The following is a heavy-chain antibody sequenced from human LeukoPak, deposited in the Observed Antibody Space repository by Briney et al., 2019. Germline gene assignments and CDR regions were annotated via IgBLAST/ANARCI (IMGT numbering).Heavy chain of an antibody. CDR1: GGTFSSYA. V-gene: IGHV1-69*01. D-gene: IGHD6-13*01. CDR3: AKHQQLVKGSEYFDY. CDR2: IIPIFGTA. Sequence: SVKVSCKASGGTFSSYAISWVRQAPGQGLEWMGGIIPIFGTANYAQKFQGRVTITADESTSTAYMELSSLRSEDTAVYYCAKHQQLVKGSEYFDYWGQGTLVTVSS. J-gene: IGHJ4*02.